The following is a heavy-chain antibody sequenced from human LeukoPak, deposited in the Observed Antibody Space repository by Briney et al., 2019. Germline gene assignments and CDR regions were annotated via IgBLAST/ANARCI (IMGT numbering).Heavy chain of an antibody. CDR3: ARRTRSEASFDY. V-gene: IGHV4-34*01. J-gene: IGHJ4*02. CDR1: GGSFSGYY. CDR2: INHSGST. Sequence: SETLSLTCAVYGGSFSGYYWSWIRQPPGKGLEWIGEINHSGSTNYNPSLKSRVTISVDTSKNQFSLKLSSVTAADTAVYYCARRTRSEASFDYWGQGTLVTVSS.